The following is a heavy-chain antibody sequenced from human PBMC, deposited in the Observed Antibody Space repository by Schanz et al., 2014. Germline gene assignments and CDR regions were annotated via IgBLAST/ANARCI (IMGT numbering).Heavy chain of an antibody. Sequence: EVQLVESGGGLIQPGGSLRLSCAASGFTVSSNYMSWVRQAPGKGLEWVSVIYSGGSTYYADSVKGRFTISRDNSKNTRYIQRNSLRAEDTGVYYCAGAAYCRGAGCALYYALDVWGQGTTVTVSS. CDR1: GFTVSSNY. V-gene: IGHV3-53*01. CDR2: IYSGGST. J-gene: IGHJ6*02. D-gene: IGHD2-15*01. CDR3: AGAAYCRGAGCALYYALDV.